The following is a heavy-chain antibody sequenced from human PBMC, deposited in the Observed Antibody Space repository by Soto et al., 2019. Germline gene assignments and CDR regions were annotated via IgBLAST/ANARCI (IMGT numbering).Heavy chain of an antibody. Sequence: PGGSLRLSCAASGFTFSSYGMHWVRQAPGKGLEWVAVISYDGSNKYYADSVKGRFTISRDNSKNTLYLQMNSLRAEDTAVYYCAKGSAARPYYYYGMDVWGQGTTVTVS. CDR2: ISYDGSNK. CDR1: GFTFSSYG. CDR3: AKGSAARPYYYYGMDV. D-gene: IGHD6-6*01. V-gene: IGHV3-30*18. J-gene: IGHJ6*02.